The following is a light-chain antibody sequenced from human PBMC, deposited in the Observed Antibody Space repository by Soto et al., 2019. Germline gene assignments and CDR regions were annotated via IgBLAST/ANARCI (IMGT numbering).Light chain of an antibody. CDR3: QQYSNWPSWT. CDR1: QSVSSN. Sequence: EIVMTQSPATLSVSPGERSTLSCSSSQSVSSNLAWYQQKPGQAPRLLIYGASTRATGIPARFSGSGSGTEFTLTISSLQSEDFAVYYCQQYSNWPSWTFGQGTKVDI. J-gene: IGKJ1*01. V-gene: IGKV3-15*01. CDR2: GAS.